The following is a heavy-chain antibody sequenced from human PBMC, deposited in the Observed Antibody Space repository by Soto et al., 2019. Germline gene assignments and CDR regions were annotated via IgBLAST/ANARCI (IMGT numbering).Heavy chain of an antibody. CDR3: ARESRYCSGGSCYFLPGIDY. Sequence: QVQLVQSGAEVKKPGSSVKVSCKASGGTFSSYAISWVRQAPGLGLEWMGGIIPIFGTANYAQKFQGRVTITADESTSTAYMERSRLRSEDTAVYYCARESRYCSGGSCYFLPGIDYWCQGTLVTVSS. J-gene: IGHJ4*02. CDR1: GGTFSSYA. V-gene: IGHV1-69*12. D-gene: IGHD2-15*01. CDR2: IIPIFGTA.